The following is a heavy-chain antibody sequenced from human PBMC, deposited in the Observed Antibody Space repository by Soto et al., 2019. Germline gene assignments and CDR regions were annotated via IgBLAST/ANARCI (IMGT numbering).Heavy chain of an antibody. J-gene: IGHJ4*02. V-gene: IGHV4-4*02. D-gene: IGHD6-13*01. Sequence: QVQLQESGPGLVKPSGTLSLTCAVSGVSISSHDWWTWVRQPPGKGLEWIGESHQSGNTNYNPSLASRVTISVDKSKHQFSLNLSSVTVADTAVYYCATRDTSSFYCGQGTLVTVSS. CDR1: GVSISSHDW. CDR3: ATRDTSSFY. CDR2: SHQSGNT.